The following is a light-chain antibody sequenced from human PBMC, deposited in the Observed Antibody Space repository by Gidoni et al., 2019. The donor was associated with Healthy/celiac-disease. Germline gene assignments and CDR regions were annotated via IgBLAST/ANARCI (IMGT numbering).Light chain of an antibody. CDR1: QSGSSN. V-gene: IGKV3-15*01. Sequence: EIVMTQSPSTLSVSPEARATISCRASQSGSSNLAWYQQNPGQAPRLLIYGASTRATGIPARCSGSGYGTEFTLTISSLQSEDFAVYYCQQDNNWPPITFGQGTRLEIK. CDR3: QQDNNWPPIT. J-gene: IGKJ5*01. CDR2: GAS.